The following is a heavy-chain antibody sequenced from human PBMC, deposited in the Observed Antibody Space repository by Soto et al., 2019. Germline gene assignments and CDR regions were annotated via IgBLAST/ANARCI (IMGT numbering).Heavy chain of an antibody. CDR1: GGSISSYY. V-gene: IGHV4-59*01. CDR3: ARVVPAAIGDRYFDY. J-gene: IGHJ4*02. CDR2: IYYSGST. D-gene: IGHD2-2*01. Sequence: QVQLQESGPGLVKPSETLSLTCTVSGGSISSYYWSWIRQPPGQGLEWIGYIYYSGSTNYNPSLKSRVTRSVDTSKNQFSLKLSSVTAADTAVYYCARVVPAAIGDRYFDYWGQGTLVTVSS.